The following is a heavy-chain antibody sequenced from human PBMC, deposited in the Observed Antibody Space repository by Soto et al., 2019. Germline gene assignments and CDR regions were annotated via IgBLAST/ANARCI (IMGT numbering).Heavy chain of an antibody. CDR2: IYPGDSDT. CDR1: GCSLPTFW. J-gene: IGHJ4*01. V-gene: IGHV5-51*01. D-gene: IGHD3-10*01. Sequence: SPKLSCQVSGCSLPTFWLALDRQMPGKGLESVAIIYPGDSDTRYSPCFEGHVTISVDKSMSTAFLQWNSLKASDNAIYYCARHCTSAPKDYWGQGTLVTVSS. CDR3: ARHCTSAPKDY.